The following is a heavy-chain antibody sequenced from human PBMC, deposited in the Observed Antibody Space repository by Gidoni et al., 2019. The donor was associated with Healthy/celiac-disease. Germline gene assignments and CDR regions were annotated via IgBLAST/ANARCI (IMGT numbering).Heavy chain of an antibody. Sequence: EVQLVESGGGLVQPGGSLRLSCAASGFTFSSYSMNWVRQAPGKGLEWVSYISSSSSTIYYADSVKGRFTISRDNAKNSLYLQMNSLRAEDTAVYYCARSRFWSGYRGWDYWGQGTLVTVSS. D-gene: IGHD3-3*01. CDR3: ARSRFWSGYRGWDY. CDR2: ISSSSSTI. CDR1: GFTFSSYS. V-gene: IGHV3-48*01. J-gene: IGHJ4*02.